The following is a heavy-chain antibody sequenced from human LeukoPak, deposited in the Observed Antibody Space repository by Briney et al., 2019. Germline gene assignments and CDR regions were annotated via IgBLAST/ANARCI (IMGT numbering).Heavy chain of an antibody. CDR3: AKGHNYELDY. CDR2: ISGSGGST. D-gene: IGHD3-22*01. V-gene: IGHV3-23*01. Sequence: PGGSLRLSCAASGFTFSSYAMSWVRQAPGKGLEWVSAISGSGGSTYYADSVKGRFTISRDNSKNTLYLQMNSLRPEDTAVYFCAKGHNYELDYWGQGTQVTVSS. J-gene: IGHJ4*02. CDR1: GFTFSSYA.